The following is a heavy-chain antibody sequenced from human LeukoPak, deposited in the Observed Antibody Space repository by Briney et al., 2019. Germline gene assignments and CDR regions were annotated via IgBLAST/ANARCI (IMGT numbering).Heavy chain of an antibody. Sequence: GGSLRPSCAASGFTFSSYGMHWVRQAPGKGLEWVAVISYDGSNKYYADSVKGRFTISGDNSKNTLYLQMNSLRAEDTAVYYCANLDYWGQGTLVTVSS. CDR1: GFTFSSYG. J-gene: IGHJ4*02. CDR3: ANLDY. CDR2: ISYDGSNK. V-gene: IGHV3-30*18.